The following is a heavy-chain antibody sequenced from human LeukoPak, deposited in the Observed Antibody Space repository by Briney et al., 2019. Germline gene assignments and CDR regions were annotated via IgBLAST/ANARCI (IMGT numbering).Heavy chain of an antibody. Sequence: GGPLRLSCAASGFTFSSYAMTWVRQAPDKGLEWVSAISGSDGSTYYAGSVKGRFTISRDDSQNTLYLQMNSLSAEDTAVYYCAKVETSGGANCYALDYWGQGTLVTVSS. CDR3: AKVETSGGANCYALDY. V-gene: IGHV3-23*01. D-gene: IGHD2-2*01. CDR1: GFTFSSYA. CDR2: ISGSDGST. J-gene: IGHJ4*02.